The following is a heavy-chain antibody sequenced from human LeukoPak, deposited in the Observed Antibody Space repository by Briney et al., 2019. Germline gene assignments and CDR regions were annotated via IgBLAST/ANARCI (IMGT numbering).Heavy chain of an antibody. CDR1: GGTFSSYG. CDR3: ARDVTDCSSTSCLYYFDY. Sequence: ASVKVSCKASGGTFSSYGISWVRQAPGQGLEWMGRIIPILGIANYAQKFQGRVTITADKSTSTAYMELSSLRSEDTAVYYCARDVTDCSSTSCLYYFDYWGQGTLVTVSS. CDR2: IIPILGIA. D-gene: IGHD2-2*01. J-gene: IGHJ4*02. V-gene: IGHV1-69*04.